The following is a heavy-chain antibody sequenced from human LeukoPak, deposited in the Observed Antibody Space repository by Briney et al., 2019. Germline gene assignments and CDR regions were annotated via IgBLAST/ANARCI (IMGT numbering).Heavy chain of an antibody. Sequence: GASVKVSCKASGYTFTGYYMHWVRQAPGQGLEWMGWINPNSGGTNYAQKFQGRVTMARGTSISTAYMELSRLTSDDTAVYYCARAWSLVVQQLVGDYWGLGTLVTVSS. CDR1: GYTFTGYY. CDR2: INPNSGGT. CDR3: ARAWSLVVQQLVGDY. D-gene: IGHD6-13*01. V-gene: IGHV1-2*02. J-gene: IGHJ4*02.